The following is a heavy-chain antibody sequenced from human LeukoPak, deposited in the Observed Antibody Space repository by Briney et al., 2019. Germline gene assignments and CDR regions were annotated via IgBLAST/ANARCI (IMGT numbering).Heavy chain of an antibody. Sequence: ASVKVSCKASGYTFTNYYMHWVRQAPGQGLEWMGIINPSGDSTTYAQKFQGRVTMTRDTSTSTVYMELTSLRSDDTAVYYCARDPRFGSSWYFEYWGQGTLVTVSS. J-gene: IGHJ4*02. CDR3: ARDPRFGSSWYFEY. V-gene: IGHV1-46*01. CDR1: GYTFTNYY. CDR2: INPSGDST. D-gene: IGHD6-13*01.